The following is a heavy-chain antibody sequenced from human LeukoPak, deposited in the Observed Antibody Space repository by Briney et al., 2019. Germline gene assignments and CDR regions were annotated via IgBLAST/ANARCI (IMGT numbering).Heavy chain of an antibody. CDR3: ARDKGSGSYYPFDY. CDR2: IWYDGSNK. D-gene: IGHD3-10*01. CDR1: GFTFSSYG. Sequence: GRSLRLSCAASGFTFSSYGVHWVRQAPGKGLEWVAVIWYDGSNKYYADSVKGRFTISRDNSKNTLYLQMNSLRAEDTAVYYCARDKGSGSYYPFDYWGQGTLVTVSS. V-gene: IGHV3-33*01. J-gene: IGHJ4*02.